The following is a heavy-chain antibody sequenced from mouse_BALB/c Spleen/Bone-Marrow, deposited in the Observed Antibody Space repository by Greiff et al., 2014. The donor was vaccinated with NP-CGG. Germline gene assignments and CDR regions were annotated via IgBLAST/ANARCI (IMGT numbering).Heavy chain of an antibody. CDR1: GYAFTSYL. Sequence: VQLQQSGAELVRPGTSVKVSCKASGYAFTSYLIEWVKQRPGQGLEWIGVINPGSGGTNYNEKFKGKATLTADKSSSTAYMQLSSLTSDDSAVYFCARHFFDYWGQGTPLTVSS. CDR2: INPGSGGT. J-gene: IGHJ2*01. V-gene: IGHV1-54*01. CDR3: ARHFFDY.